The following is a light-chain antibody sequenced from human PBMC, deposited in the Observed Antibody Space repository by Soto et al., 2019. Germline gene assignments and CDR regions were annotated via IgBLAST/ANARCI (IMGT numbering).Light chain of an antibody. CDR1: QSVSSSY. CDR2: GAS. J-gene: IGKJ4*01. CDR3: QQYGSSPPLT. V-gene: IGKV3-20*01. Sequence: EFVLTQSPGTRSLSPGERATLSCRASQSVSSSYLAWYQQKPGQAPRILIYGASTRATGIPDRFSGSGSGTDFTLTSSRLEPEDFAVYYCQQYGSSPPLTFGGGTKVEIK.